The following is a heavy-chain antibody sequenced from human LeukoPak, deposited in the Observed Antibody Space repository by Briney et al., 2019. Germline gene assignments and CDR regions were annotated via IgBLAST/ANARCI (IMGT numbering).Heavy chain of an antibody. CDR3: AKDSSVPYGITD. Sequence: GGSLRLSCAASGFTFSSYVMSWVRQGPGEGLEWVSAISGSGVGTYYADSVKGRFSISTDNPKNTLCIHKYSLRAPGTALYYRAKDSSVPYGITDSGQRRLVTVS. V-gene: IGHV3-23*01. D-gene: IGHD4-17*01. CDR2: ISGSGVGT. CDR1: GFTFSSYV. J-gene: IGHJ4*02.